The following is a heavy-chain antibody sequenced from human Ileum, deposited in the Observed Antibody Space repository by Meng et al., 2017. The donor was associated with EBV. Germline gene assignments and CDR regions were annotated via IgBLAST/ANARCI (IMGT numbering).Heavy chain of an antibody. Sequence: HLQESGPGLVRPSETLSLTCSVSGDSMRSSNYYWGWIRQSPGKALECIGTIFYRGNTFYNPSLKTRLTISVDTSKNEFSLNLKSVTAADTAVYYCVSAYDYGDYEAFAYWGLGSLVTVSS. V-gene: IGHV4-39*07. D-gene: IGHD4-17*01. CDR1: GDSMRSSNYY. J-gene: IGHJ4*02. CDR3: VSAYDYGDYEAFAY. CDR2: IFYRGNT.